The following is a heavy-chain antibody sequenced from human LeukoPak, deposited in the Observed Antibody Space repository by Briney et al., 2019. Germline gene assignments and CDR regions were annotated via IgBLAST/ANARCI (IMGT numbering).Heavy chain of an antibody. Sequence: TGGSLRLSCAASGFTFTNFWMNWVRQAPGKGLEWVGIIKQDGSEKYYVDSVKGRFTISRDNAKNSLSLQMNNLRAEDTAVYYCAKTRGSGPFDYWGQGTLVTVSS. D-gene: IGHD3-10*01. CDR3: AKTRGSGPFDY. J-gene: IGHJ4*02. CDR2: IKQDGSEK. CDR1: GFTFTNFW. V-gene: IGHV3-7*03.